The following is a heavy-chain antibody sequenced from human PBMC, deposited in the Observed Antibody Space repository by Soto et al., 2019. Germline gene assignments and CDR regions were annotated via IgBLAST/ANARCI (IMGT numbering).Heavy chain of an antibody. V-gene: IGHV3-30-3*01. CDR3: ARGRSVIDHGDFEY. CDR1: GFTFSSYS. D-gene: IGHD2-21*01. CDR2: MSFDGNSK. Sequence: QVQLVESGGGVVQPGRSLRLSCAASGFTFSSYSMHWVRQAPGKGLEWVAAMSFDGNSKYFADSVKGRFTISRDNSKNTLSLQINSLGADDSVVYYCARGRSVIDHGDFEYWGQGVLVTVSS. J-gene: IGHJ4*02.